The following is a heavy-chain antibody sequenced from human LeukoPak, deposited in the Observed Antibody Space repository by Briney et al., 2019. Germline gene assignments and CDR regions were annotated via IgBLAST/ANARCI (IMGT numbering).Heavy chain of an antibody. V-gene: IGHV3-30*03. CDR2: ISYDGSNK. D-gene: IGHD3-10*01. CDR1: GFTFSSYG. CDR3: ARVVGETMVRAYYYYGMDV. J-gene: IGHJ6*02. Sequence: GRSLRLSCAASGFTFSSYGMHWVRQAPGKGLEWVAVISYDGSNKYYADSVKGRFTISRDNSKNTLYLQMNSLRAEDTAVYYCARVVGETMVRAYYYYGMDVWGQGTTVTVSS.